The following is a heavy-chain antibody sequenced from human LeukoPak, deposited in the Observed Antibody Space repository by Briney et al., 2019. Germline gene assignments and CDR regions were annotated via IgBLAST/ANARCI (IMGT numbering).Heavy chain of an antibody. V-gene: IGHV1-2*02. CDR1: GYTFTGYY. CDR3: ARGFPYCSSTSCHQFDY. Sequence: ASVKASCKASGYTFTGYYMHWVRQAPGQGLEWMGWINPNSGGTNYAQKFQGRVTMTRDTSISTAYMELSRLRSGDTAVYYCARGFPYCSSTSCHQFDYWGQGTLVTVSS. D-gene: IGHD2-2*01. CDR2: INPNSGGT. J-gene: IGHJ4*02.